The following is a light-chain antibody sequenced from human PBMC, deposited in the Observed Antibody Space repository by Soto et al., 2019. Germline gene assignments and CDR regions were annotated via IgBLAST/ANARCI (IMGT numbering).Light chain of an antibody. V-gene: IGKV3-11*01. CDR3: QQYYSTPRT. CDR1: QNISNY. CDR2: DVS. J-gene: IGKJ1*01. Sequence: IVLTQSPATLSLSPGKRATLSCRASQNISNYLIWYQQKPGQAPRLLIYDVSNRATGIPARFSGSGSGTDFTLTISSLQAEDVAVYYCQQYYSTPRTFGQGTKVDIK.